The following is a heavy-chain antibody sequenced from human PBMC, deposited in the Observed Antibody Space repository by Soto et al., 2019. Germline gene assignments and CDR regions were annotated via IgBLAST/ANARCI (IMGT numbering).Heavy chain of an antibody. CDR2: IKSKTDGGTT. CDR1: GFTFSNAW. V-gene: IGHV3-15*01. Sequence: GGSLRLSCAASGFTFSNAWMSWVRQAPGKGLEWVGLIKSKTDGGTTDYAAPVKGRSTISRDDSKNTLYLQMNSLKTEDTAVYYCTTDTTMIVVVITTGPDDAFDIWGQGTMVTVSS. CDR3: TTDTTMIVVVITTGPDDAFDI. D-gene: IGHD3-22*01. J-gene: IGHJ3*02.